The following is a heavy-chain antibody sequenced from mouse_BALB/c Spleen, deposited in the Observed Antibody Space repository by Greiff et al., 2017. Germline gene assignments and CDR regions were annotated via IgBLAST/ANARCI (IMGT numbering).Heavy chain of an antibody. D-gene: IGHD1-2*01. CDR3: ARNHYEGSFYAMDY. CDR2: IYPGDGDT. J-gene: IGHJ4*01. Sequence: VHLVESGAELVRPGSSVKISCKASGYAFSSYWMNWVKQRPGQGLEWIGQIYPGDGDTNYNGKFKGKATLTADKSSSTAYMQLSSLTSEDSAVYFCARNHYEGSFYAMDYWGQGTSVTVSS. V-gene: IGHV1-80*01. CDR1: GYAFSSYW.